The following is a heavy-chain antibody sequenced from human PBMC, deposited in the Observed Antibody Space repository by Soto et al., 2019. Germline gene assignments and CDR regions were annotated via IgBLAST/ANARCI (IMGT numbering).Heavy chain of an antibody. CDR2: IYSGGTT. CDR1: GFTVRANY. CDR3: AKDDYGGNSGWFDP. D-gene: IGHD4-17*01. V-gene: IGHV3-53*01. Sequence: PGGSLRLSCAVSGFTVRANYMSWVRQAPGKGLEWVSVIYSGGTTYYADSVKGRFIISRDISKNTLYLQMNSLRAEDTAVYYCAKDDYGGNSGWFDPWGQGTLVTVSS. J-gene: IGHJ5*02.